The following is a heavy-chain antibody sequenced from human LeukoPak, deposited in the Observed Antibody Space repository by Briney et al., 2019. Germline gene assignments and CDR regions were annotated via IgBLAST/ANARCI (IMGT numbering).Heavy chain of an antibody. CDR1: GGSISSGGYY. J-gene: IGHJ4*02. V-gene: IGHV4-30-2*01. CDR3: AREVHDYGDYVGFLRGRVLDY. CDR2: IYHSGST. Sequence: PSQTLSLTCTVSGGSISSGGYYWSWIRQPPGKGLEWIGYIYHSGSTYYNPSLKSRVTISVDRSKNQFSLKLSSVTAADTAVYYCAREVHDYGDYVGFLRGRVLDYWGQGTLVTVSS. D-gene: IGHD4-17*01.